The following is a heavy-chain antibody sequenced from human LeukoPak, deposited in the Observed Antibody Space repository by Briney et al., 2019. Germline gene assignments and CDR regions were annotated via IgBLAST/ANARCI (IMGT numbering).Heavy chain of an antibody. D-gene: IGHD5-24*01. CDR2: IIPIFGTA. Sequence: SVKVSRKASGGTFSSYAISWVRQAPGQGLEWMGGIIPIFGTANYAQKFQGRVTTTADESTSTAYMELSSLRSEDTAVYYCARDGDGYNFPLDYWGQGTLVTVSS. CDR1: GGTFSSYA. J-gene: IGHJ4*02. CDR3: ARDGDGYNFPLDY. V-gene: IGHV1-69*13.